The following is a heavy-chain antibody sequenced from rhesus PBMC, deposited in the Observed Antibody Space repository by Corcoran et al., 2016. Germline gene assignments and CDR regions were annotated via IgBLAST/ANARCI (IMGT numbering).Heavy chain of an antibody. D-gene: IGHD6-31*01. CDR1: GYSISSGYS. Sequence: QVHLQESGPGLVTPSETLSLTCAVSGYSISSGYSWDWIRLPPGKGLEYIGYIHGSGGNNNNNPAHKSRVTVSKDAAKNQFSLKLNSVTAADTAVYYWATPRAYSSGWALDYWGQGVLVTVSS. CDR3: ATPRAYSSGWALDY. CDR2: IHGSGGNN. J-gene: IGHJ4*01. V-gene: IGHV4-99*01.